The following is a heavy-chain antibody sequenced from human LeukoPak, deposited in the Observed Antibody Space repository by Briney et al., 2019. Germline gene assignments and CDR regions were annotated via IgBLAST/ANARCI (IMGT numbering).Heavy chain of an antibody. Sequence: SGTLSLTCAVSGGSISSSNWWSWVRQPPGKGLEWIGSIYHSGSTYYNPSLKSRVTISVDTSKNQFSLKLSSVTAADTAVYYCARDRSSPRGYFQHWGQGTLVTVSS. CDR1: GGSISSSNW. CDR2: IYHSGST. D-gene: IGHD1-26*01. J-gene: IGHJ1*01. V-gene: IGHV4-4*02. CDR3: ARDRSSPRGYFQH.